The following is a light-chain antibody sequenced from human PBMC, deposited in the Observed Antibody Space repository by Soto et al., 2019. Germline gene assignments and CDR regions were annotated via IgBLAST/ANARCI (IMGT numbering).Light chain of an antibody. Sequence: EIVLTHSPATLSVSPVERATLSFRASQSISINLALYQQKPGQAPRLLMFRTSSRATGFPARFSGSGSGTGFTLTITRLEPEDFALYYCQKYGGSPINFGLGTRLEIK. CDR3: QKYGGSPIN. J-gene: IGKJ5*01. CDR1: QSISIN. CDR2: RTS. V-gene: IGKV3-20*01.